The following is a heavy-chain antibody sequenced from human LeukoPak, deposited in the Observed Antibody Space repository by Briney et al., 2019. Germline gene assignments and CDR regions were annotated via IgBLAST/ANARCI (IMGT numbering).Heavy chain of an antibody. J-gene: IGHJ3*02. Sequence: GGSLRLSCAASGFTFSSYGMHWVRQAPGKGLEWVAVISYDGSNKYYADSVKGRFTISRDNSKNTLYLQMSSLRAEDTAVYYCARGGELNAFDIWGQGTMVTVSS. D-gene: IGHD1-26*01. CDR1: GFTFSSYG. CDR2: ISYDGSNK. CDR3: ARGGELNAFDI. V-gene: IGHV3-30*03.